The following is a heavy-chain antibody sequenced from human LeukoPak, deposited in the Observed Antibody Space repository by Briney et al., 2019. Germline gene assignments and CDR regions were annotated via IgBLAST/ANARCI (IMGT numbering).Heavy chain of an antibody. V-gene: IGHV3-30*04. D-gene: IGHD3-22*01. CDR3: ARDTHYYYDSSGYLLL. J-gene: IGHJ4*02. CDR2: ISYDGSNK. Sequence: GGSLRLSCAASGFTFSSFAMHWVRQAPGKGLEWVAVISYDGSNKYYADSVKGRFTISRDNSKNTLYLQMNSLRAEDTAVYYCARDTHYYYDSSGYLLLWGQGTLVTVSS. CDR1: GFTFSSFA.